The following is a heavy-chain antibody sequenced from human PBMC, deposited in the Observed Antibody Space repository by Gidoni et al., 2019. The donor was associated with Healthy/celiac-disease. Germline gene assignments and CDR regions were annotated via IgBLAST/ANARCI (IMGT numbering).Heavy chain of an antibody. J-gene: IGHJ6*02. V-gene: IGHV3-23*01. Sequence: EVQLLESGRGLVQPGGSLRLSCAASGFTFSSHAMRWVRQAPGKGLGWVAAISGSGGSTYYAGSVKGGFTISRDNSKNTLYLQMNSLRAEDTAVYYCAKALGRYYDFWSGDYGMDVWGQGTTVTVS. CDR2: ISGSGGST. CDR3: AKALGRYYDFWSGDYGMDV. CDR1: GFTFSSHA. D-gene: IGHD3-3*01.